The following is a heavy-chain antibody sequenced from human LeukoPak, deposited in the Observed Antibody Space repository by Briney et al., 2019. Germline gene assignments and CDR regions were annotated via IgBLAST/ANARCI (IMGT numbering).Heavy chain of an antibody. CDR3: GSRRFGYSSGWQHAFDP. V-gene: IGHV4-59*08. CDR2: VYYSGST. CDR1: GGSISSYY. D-gene: IGHD6-19*01. J-gene: IGHJ3*01. Sequence: PSETLSLTCTVSGGSISSYYWSWIRQPPGKGLEWIGYVYYSGSTKYNPSLKSRATISVDTSKNHFSLKLTSLTAADTAVYYCGSRRFGYSSGWQHAFDPWGQGKMVTVSS.